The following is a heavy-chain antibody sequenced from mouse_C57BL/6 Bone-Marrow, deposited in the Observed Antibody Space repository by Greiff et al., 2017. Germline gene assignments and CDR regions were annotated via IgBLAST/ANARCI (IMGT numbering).Heavy chain of an antibody. CDR1: GYTFTDYE. CDR3: TRCDDGYYLFAY. Sequence: VQLQQSGAELVRPGASVTLSCKASGYTFTDYEMHWVKQTPVHGLEWIGAIDPETGGTAYNQKFKGKAILTADKSSSTAYMELRSLTSEDSAVYYCTRCDDGYYLFAYCGQGTLVTVSA. V-gene: IGHV1-15*01. CDR2: IDPETGGT. J-gene: IGHJ3*01. D-gene: IGHD2-3*01.